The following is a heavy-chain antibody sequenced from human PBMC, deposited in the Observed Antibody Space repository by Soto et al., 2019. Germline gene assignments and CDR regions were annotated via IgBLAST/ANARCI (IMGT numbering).Heavy chain of an antibody. J-gene: IGHJ6*02. V-gene: IGHV1-8*01. CDR1: GYTFTSYD. CDR2: MNPNSGNT. D-gene: IGHD3-16*01. CDR3: AREGVRGMDV. Sequence: QVQLVQSGAEVKKPGASVKVSCKASGYTFTSYDINWVRQATGQGLERMGWMNPNSGNTGYAQKFQGRVTMTRNTYITKDYLELRSLRPEDTAVSYCAREGVRGMDVWGQGTTVTVSS.